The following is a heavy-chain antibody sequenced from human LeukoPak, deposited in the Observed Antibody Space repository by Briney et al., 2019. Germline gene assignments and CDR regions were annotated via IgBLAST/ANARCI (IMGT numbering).Heavy chain of an antibody. V-gene: IGHV3-9*01. Sequence: GRSLRLSCAASGFTFDDYAMHWVRQAPGKGLEWVSGISWNSGSIGYADSVKGRFTISRGNAKNSLYLQMNSLRAEDTALYYCAKGIYGDYFDYWGQGTLVTVSS. D-gene: IGHD4-17*01. J-gene: IGHJ4*02. CDR1: GFTFDDYA. CDR2: ISWNSGSI. CDR3: AKGIYGDYFDY.